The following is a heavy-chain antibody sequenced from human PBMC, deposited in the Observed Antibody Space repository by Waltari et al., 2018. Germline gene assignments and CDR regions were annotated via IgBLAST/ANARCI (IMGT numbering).Heavy chain of an antibody. J-gene: IGHJ5*02. CDR2: ISYSWST. CDR3: ARLSYHIVTGYGWFDP. V-gene: IGHV4-39*01. D-gene: IGHD3-9*01. CDR1: GGSISCEIYY. Sequence: QLQLQESGPGLVTPSETLSLTCTVSGGSISCEIYYLGWIRQPPGKGLEWSGIISYSWSTYYNPSRKSRVTISVDTSKNQFSLKLSSVTAADTAVYYCARLSYHIVTGYGWFDPWGLGTLVTVSS.